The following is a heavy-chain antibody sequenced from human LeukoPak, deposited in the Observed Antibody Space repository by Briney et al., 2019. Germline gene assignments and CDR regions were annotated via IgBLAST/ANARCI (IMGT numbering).Heavy chain of an antibody. Sequence: GRSLRLSCAASGFTFSSYGMHWVRQAPGKGLEWVVVIWYDGSNKYYADSVKGRFTISRDNSKNTLYLQMNSLRAEDTAVYYCARDDYDCDWGQGTLVTVSS. J-gene: IGHJ4*02. CDR1: GFTFSSYG. CDR3: ARDDYDCD. V-gene: IGHV3-33*01. D-gene: IGHD4-17*01. CDR2: IWYDGSNK.